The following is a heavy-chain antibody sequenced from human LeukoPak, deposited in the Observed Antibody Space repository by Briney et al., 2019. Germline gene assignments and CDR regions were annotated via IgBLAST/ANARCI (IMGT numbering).Heavy chain of an antibody. CDR1: GGSISSSTYY. CDR3: ARTYSGSSLGAFDI. V-gene: IGHV4-39*07. Sequence: SETLSLTCTVSGGSISSSTYYWGWIRQPPGKGLEWIGNIYYSGSTYYNPSLKSRVTISVDKSKNQFSLKLSSVTAADTAVYYCARTYSGSSLGAFDIWGQGTMVTVSS. CDR2: IYYSGST. D-gene: IGHD1-26*01. J-gene: IGHJ3*02.